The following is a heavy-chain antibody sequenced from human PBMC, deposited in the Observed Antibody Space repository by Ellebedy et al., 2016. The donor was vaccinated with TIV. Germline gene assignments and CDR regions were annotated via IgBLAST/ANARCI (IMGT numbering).Heavy chain of an antibody. Sequence: PGGSLRLSCAASGFTFSSYGMHWVRQAPGKGLEWVAVIWYDGSNKYYADSVKGRFTISRDNSKNTLYLQMNSLRAEDTAVYYCARDRLPGGSYYPVYWGQGTLVTVSS. D-gene: IGHD1-26*01. J-gene: IGHJ4*02. V-gene: IGHV3-33*01. CDR1: GFTFSSYG. CDR3: ARDRLPGGSYYPVY. CDR2: IWYDGSNK.